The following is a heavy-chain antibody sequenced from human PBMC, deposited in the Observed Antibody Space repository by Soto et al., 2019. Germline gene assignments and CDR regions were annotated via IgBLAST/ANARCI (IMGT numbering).Heavy chain of an antibody. Sequence: DTLSLTCTVSCGSVSSGSYYWNWVRQPPGKGLQWIGYTHHSGSTNYNPSLQSRVTISVDTSKNQFSLRLSSVTAADTAVYYCARETITVAPRSYFDYWGQGNMVTVSS. D-gene: IGHD6-19*01. CDR2: THHSGST. CDR1: CGSVSSGSYY. J-gene: IGHJ4*02. V-gene: IGHV4-61*01. CDR3: ARETITVAPRSYFDY.